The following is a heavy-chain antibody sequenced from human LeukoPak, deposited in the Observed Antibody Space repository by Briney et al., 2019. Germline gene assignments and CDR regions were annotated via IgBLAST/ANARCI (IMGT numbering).Heavy chain of an antibody. CDR2: ISSSSSHI. D-gene: IGHD6-19*01. V-gene: IGHV3-21*01. J-gene: IGHJ4*02. CDR3: ARDLGIAVAGTVLGFDY. Sequence: GGSLRLSCAASGFTFSSYSMNWVGQAPGKGLEWVSSISSSSSHIYYADSVKGRFTISRDNAKNSLYLQMNSLRAEDTAVYYCARDLGIAVAGTVLGFDYWGQGTLVTVSS. CDR1: GFTFSSYS.